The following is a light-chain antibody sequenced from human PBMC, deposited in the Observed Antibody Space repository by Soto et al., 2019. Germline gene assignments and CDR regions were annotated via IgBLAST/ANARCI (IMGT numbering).Light chain of an antibody. J-gene: IGKJ4*01. V-gene: IGKV3-20*01. CDR2: VAC. CDR3: QYYGVPGT. Sequence: MVFAQPTETVSLPPRQSATLSYRSRRSVSNNYLAWYQQQPGQAPRLLIYVACNRATGIQDRFSGRGSGTDFTLTSSIEAAEDAVFYYCQYYGVPGTFGGGTKVDIK. CDR1: RSVSNNY.